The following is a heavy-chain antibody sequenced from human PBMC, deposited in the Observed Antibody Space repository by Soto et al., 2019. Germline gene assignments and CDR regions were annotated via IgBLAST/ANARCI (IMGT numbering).Heavy chain of an antibody. CDR3: AGDRVVSGYREHFQH. CDR1: GFTVSSNY. V-gene: IGHV3-53*01. CDR2: IYSGGST. D-gene: IGHD3-22*01. Sequence: EVQLVESGGGLIQPGGSLRLSCAASGFTVSSNYMSWVRQAPGKGLEWVSVIYSGGSTYYADSVKGRFTISRDNSKNTPYLQMNSLKTEDTAVEYSAGDRVVSGYREHFQHWGQGTLVTVAS. J-gene: IGHJ1*01.